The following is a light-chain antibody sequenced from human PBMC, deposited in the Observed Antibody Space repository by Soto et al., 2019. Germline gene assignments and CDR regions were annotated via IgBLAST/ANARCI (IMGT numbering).Light chain of an antibody. V-gene: IGLV2-11*01. Sequence: QSVLTQPRSVSGSPGQSVTISCTGTSSDVGDYNYVSWYQQHPGKAPKLLIYAVNMRPSGVPDRLSGSKSGNTASLTISGLQAEDEADYSCCSYAGSYTWVFGGGTKVSVL. CDR3: CSYAGSYTWV. J-gene: IGLJ3*02. CDR1: SSDVGDYNY. CDR2: AVN.